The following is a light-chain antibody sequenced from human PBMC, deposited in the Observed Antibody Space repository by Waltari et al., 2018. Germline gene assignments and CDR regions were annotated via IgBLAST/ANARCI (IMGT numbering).Light chain of an antibody. CDR3: QHYFDAPPWT. CDR2: WAS. J-gene: IGKJ1*01. CDR1: QSVLSTSSNKNF. Sequence: DIVMTQSPDSLAVSLGERATIHCKSSQSVLSTSSNKNFLAWYQQRPRQPPKLLIRWASTRESGVPDRFSGRGSDTEFTLTISSLQPEDVAVYYCQHYFDAPPWTFGQGTKVEIK. V-gene: IGKV4-1*01.